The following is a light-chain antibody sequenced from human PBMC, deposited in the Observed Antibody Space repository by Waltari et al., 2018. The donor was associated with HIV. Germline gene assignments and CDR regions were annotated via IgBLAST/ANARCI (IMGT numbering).Light chain of an antibody. J-gene: IGKJ4*01. CDR3: QQSYSTPQT. CDR2: ATS. Sequence: DIQMTQSPSSLSAFVGDRVTITCRASQSINTYLNLYQQKPGKAPNLLIYATSNLQSGVPSRFSGRGSGTDFTLTISSLQPEDFATYYCQQSYSTPQTFGGGTTVEIK. CDR1: QSINTY. V-gene: IGKV1-39*01.